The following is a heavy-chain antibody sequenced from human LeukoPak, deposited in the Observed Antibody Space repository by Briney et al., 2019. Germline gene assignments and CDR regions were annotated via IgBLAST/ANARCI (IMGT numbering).Heavy chain of an antibody. CDR3: ASLMTTVTTVFDY. CDR1: GGTISSYA. Sequence: SVKVSCKASGGTISSYAISWVRQAPGQGLEWMGGIIPIFGTANYAQKFQGRVTITADESTSTAYMELSSLRSEDTAVYYCASLMTTVTTVFDYWGQGTLVTVSS. V-gene: IGHV1-69*13. D-gene: IGHD4-17*01. J-gene: IGHJ4*02. CDR2: IIPIFGTA.